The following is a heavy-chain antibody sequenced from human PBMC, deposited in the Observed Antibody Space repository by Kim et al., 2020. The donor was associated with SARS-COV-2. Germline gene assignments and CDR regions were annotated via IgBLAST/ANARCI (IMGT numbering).Heavy chain of an antibody. CDR2: LNGDGITT. D-gene: IGHD1-26*01. Sequence: GGSLRLSCVVSEFSFRNYWMHWVRQVPGKGLEWVASLNGDGITTNYADSVTGRFTITRDNARNTLDLHMSKLTGEDTAIYYCARGGLGRWQQFFDQWGQGTLVTVSS. J-gene: IGHJ4*02. CDR1: EFSFRNYW. V-gene: IGHV3-74*01. CDR3: ARGGLGRWQQFFDQ.